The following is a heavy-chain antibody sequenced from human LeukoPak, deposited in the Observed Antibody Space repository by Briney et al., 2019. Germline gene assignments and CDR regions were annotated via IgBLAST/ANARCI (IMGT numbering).Heavy chain of an antibody. V-gene: IGHV3-53*01. Sequence: GGSLRLSCAASGFTFSSNYMSWVRQAPGKGLEWVSVIYSGGSTYYADSVKGRFTISRDNSKNTLYLQMNSLRAEDTAVYYCARKRYSGSYYDWYFDLWGRGTLVTVSS. D-gene: IGHD1-26*01. CDR2: IYSGGST. J-gene: IGHJ2*01. CDR1: GFTFSSNY. CDR3: ARKRYSGSYYDWYFDL.